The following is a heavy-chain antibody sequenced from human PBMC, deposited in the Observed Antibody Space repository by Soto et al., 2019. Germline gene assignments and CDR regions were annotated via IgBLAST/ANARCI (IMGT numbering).Heavy chain of an antibody. CDR1: GGTIRSYY. V-gene: IGHV4-59*01. Sequence: PSETLSLTCTVSGGTIRSYYWSWIRQPPGKGLEWIGYIYYSGSTNYNPSLKSRVTISVDTSKNQFSLTLSSVTAADTAVYCCARGGSDIMTDTGMDVWGLGTTVTVSS. D-gene: IGHD3-9*01. CDR2: IYYSGST. CDR3: ARGGSDIMTDTGMDV. J-gene: IGHJ6*02.